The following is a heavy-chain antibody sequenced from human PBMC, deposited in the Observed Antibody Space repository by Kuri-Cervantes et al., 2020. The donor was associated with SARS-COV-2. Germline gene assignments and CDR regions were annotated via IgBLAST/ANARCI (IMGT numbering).Heavy chain of an antibody. D-gene: IGHD2-2*01. J-gene: IGHJ3*02. V-gene: IGHV3-11*04. CDR1: GFTFSDYY. Sequence: GGSLRLSCAASGFTFSDYYMSWIRQAPGKGLEWVSYISSSGSTIYYADSVKGRFTISRDNAKNSLYLQMNSLRAEDTAVYYCTTGADIVVVPAVMGAFDIWGQGTMVTVSS. CDR2: ISSSGSTI. CDR3: TTGADIVVVPAVMGAFDI.